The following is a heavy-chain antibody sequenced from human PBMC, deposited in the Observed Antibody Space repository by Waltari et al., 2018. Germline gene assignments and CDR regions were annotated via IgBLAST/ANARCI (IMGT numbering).Heavy chain of an antibody. CDR3: ARLMATTRQYRYNWFDP. CDR1: GGSFSGYY. D-gene: IGHD5-12*01. V-gene: IGHV4-34*01. CDR2: INHSGST. J-gene: IGHJ5*02. Sequence: QVQLQQWGAGLLKPSETLSLTCAVYGGSFSGYYWSWIRQPPGKGLEWIGEINHSGSTNYNPSLKSRVTISVDTSKNQFSLKLSSVTAADTAVYYCARLMATTRQYRYNWFDPWGQGTLVTVSS.